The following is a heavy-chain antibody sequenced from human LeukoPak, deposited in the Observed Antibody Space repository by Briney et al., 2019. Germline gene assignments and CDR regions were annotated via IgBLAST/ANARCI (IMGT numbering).Heavy chain of an antibody. D-gene: IGHD2-2*01. V-gene: IGHV3-23*01. Sequence: GGSLRLSCAASGSTFSSYAMSWVRQAPGKGLEWVSAISGSGGSTYYADSVKGRFTISRDNSKNTLYLQMNSLRAEDTAVYYCAKDLKVYCSSTSCYYDYYYYGMDVWGQGTTVTVSS. CDR1: GSTFSSYA. CDR3: AKDLKVYCSSTSCYYDYYYYGMDV. CDR2: ISGSGGST. J-gene: IGHJ6*02.